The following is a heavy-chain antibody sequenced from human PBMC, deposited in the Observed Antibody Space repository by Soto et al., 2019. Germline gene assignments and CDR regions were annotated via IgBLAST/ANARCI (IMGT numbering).Heavy chain of an antibody. V-gene: IGHV3-48*03. J-gene: IGHJ4*02. D-gene: IGHD3-22*01. CDR1: GFTFSSYE. CDR2: ISSSGSTI. Sequence: VGSLRLSCAASGFTFSSYEMNWVRQAPGKGLEWVSYISSSGSTIYYADSVKGRFTISRDNAKNSLYLQMNSLRAEDTAVYYCARGGYYYDSSGYSAFDYWGQGTLVTVSS. CDR3: ARGGYYYDSSGYSAFDY.